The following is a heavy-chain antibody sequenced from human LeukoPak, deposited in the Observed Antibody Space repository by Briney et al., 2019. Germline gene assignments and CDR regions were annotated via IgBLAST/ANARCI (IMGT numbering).Heavy chain of an antibody. J-gene: IGHJ5*02. CDR1: GGSISSGGYS. V-gene: IGHV4-61*08. D-gene: IGHD2-21*02. CDR2: IYYSGST. Sequence: PSETLSLTCAVSGGSISSGGYSWSWIRQPPGKGLEWIGYIYYSGSTNYNPSLKSRVTISVDTSKNQFSLKLSSVTAADTAVYYCARAMVTAIPVYNWFDPWGQGTLVTVSS. CDR3: ARAMVTAIPVYNWFDP.